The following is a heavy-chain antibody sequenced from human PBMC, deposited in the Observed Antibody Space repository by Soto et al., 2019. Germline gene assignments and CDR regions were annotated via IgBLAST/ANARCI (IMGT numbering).Heavy chain of an antibody. CDR3: ARRSSYYYYFAMDV. V-gene: IGHV4-34*01. J-gene: IGHJ6*02. CDR1: GGSFNDYY. Sequence: QVQLQQWGAGLLKPSETLSLTCAVYGGSFNDYYSTWIRQSPGKGLEWIGEINHSGSTNYNPSLKSRVHISIDTSRNEFSLNQSSVTAAETAVYYCARRSSYYYYFAMDVWGQGTTVTVSS. CDR2: INHSGST. D-gene: IGHD2-2*01.